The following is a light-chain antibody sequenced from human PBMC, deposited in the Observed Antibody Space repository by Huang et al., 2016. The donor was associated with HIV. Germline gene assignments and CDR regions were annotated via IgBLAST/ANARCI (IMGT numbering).Light chain of an antibody. CDR1: QSIKNY. CDR2: AAS. J-gene: IGKJ5*01. Sequence: DIQMAQSPSFLAASVGDNVTITCRASQSIKNYVNWYRHRRGQAPTLLIHAASTLHSGVPSRFSGSGYGTTFSLTIDNLQPEDFGTYYCQQAYETPDVYTFG. CDR3: QQAYETPDVYT. V-gene: IGKV1-39*01.